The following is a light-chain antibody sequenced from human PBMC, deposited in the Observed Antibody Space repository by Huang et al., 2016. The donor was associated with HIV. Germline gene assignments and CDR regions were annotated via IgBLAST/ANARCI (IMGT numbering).Light chain of an antibody. V-gene: IGKV1-5*03. CDR3: QQYNTYWYT. CDR1: QNINTW. CDR2: RAS. J-gene: IGKJ2*01. Sequence: DIQMTQSPSTLSASVGDRVTITCRASQNINTWLAWYQQKPGIAPDLLIYRASSLQVGVPSRFTGSGSGTEFTLTITSLQPDDLGTYYCQQYNTYWYTFGQGTKLEI.